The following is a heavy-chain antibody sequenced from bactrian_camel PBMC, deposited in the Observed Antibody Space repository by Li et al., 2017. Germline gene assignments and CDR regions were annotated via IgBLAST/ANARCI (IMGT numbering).Heavy chain of an antibody. Sequence: VQLVESGGGVVQPGGSLRLSCAASGFTSTFSNYDMSWIRQGPGKGLEWVSVILGSTGTDYADSVKGRFTVSRDNAKNTVWLQMNSLKSEDTAIYYCVRGATIDWGQGTQVTVS. CDR2: ILGSTGT. D-gene: IGHD4*01. CDR3: VRGATID. V-gene: IGHV3S40*01. J-gene: IGHJ4*01. CDR1: GFTSTFSNYD.